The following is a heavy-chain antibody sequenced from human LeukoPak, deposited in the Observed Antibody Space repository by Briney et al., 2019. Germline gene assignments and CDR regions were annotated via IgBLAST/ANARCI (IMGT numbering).Heavy chain of an antibody. J-gene: IGHJ4*02. D-gene: IGHD3-22*01. CDR1: GFTFSLYA. CDR2: VSSDGTNK. Sequence: GGSLRLSCAASGFTFSLYAIHWVRQAPGRGLEWVAVVSSDGTNKYYADSVKGRFTISRDNSKYTLYLQMNSLGAEDTAVYYCARGGYLSPDYFDYWGQGTLVTVSS. V-gene: IGHV3-30-3*01. CDR3: ARGGYLSPDYFDY.